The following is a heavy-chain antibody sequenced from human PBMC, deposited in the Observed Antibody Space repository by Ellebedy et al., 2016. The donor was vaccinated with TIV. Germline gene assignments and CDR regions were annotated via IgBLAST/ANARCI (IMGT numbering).Heavy chain of an antibody. CDR3: ARGWSTPDS. D-gene: IGHD2-15*01. CDR1: GFPFSSYN. CDR2: VNSVGTSM. V-gene: IGHV3-21*06. J-gene: IGHJ4*02. Sequence: GESLKISCAVSGFPFSSYNMNWIRQAPGKGLEWVSAVNSVGTSMFYADSVKGRFTISRDNAQNTLFLQMNSLRVEDTAVYYCARGWSTPDSWGQGTLVTVSS.